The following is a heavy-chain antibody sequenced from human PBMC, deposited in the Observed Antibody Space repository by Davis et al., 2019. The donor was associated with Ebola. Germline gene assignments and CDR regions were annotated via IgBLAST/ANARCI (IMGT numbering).Heavy chain of an antibody. D-gene: IGHD3-10*01. CDR3: ARGVTMVQGVSWFDP. CDR1: GYTFTRYG. V-gene: IGHV1-18*03. CDR2: ISAYNGNT. J-gene: IGHJ5*02. Sequence: AASVKVSCKASGYTFTRYGISWVRQAPGQGLEWMGWISAYNGNTNYAQKLQGRVTMTTDTSTSTAYMELRSLRSDDMAVYYCARGVTMVQGVSWFDPWGQGTLVTVSS.